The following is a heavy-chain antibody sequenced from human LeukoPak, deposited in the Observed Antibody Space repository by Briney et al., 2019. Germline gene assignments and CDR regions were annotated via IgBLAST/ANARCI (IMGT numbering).Heavy chain of an antibody. J-gene: IGHJ4*02. CDR1: GYTFTGYY. CDR3: ARDRSGGSGWFDY. Sequence: ASVKVSCKASGYTFTGYYMHWVRQAPGQGLEWMGWINPNSGGTNYAQKFQGRVTMTRDTSISTAYMELSRLRSDDTAVYHCARDRSGGSGWFDYWGQGTLVTVSS. CDR2: INPNSGGT. D-gene: IGHD6-19*01. V-gene: IGHV1-2*02.